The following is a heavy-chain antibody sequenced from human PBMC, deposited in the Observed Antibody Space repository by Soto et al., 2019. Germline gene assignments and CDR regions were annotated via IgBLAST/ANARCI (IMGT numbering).Heavy chain of an antibody. V-gene: IGHV4-59*01. CDR2: IYYSGST. D-gene: IGHD2-2*01. CDR3: ARGAYCSSTSCYLGDYYYYYGMDV. CDR1: GGSISSYY. J-gene: IGHJ6*02. Sequence: KPSETLSLTCTVSGGSISSYYWSWIRQPPGKGLEWIGYIYYSGSTNYNPSRKSRVTISVDTSKNQFSLRLSSVTAADTAVYYCARGAYCSSTSCYLGDYYYYYGMDVWGQGTTVTVSS.